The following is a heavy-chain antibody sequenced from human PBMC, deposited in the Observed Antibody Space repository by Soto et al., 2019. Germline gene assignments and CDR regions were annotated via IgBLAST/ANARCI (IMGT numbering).Heavy chain of an antibody. CDR2: VHYTGST. J-gene: IGHJ6*02. CDR1: GDSVTSGSIY. D-gene: IGHD3-3*01. V-gene: IGHV4-61*03. Sequence: QVQLQESGPGLVKPSETLSLTCTVSGDSVTSGSIYWSWIRQPPGKGLEWIGYVHYTGSTNYNPSLPRRVAISVDPSKSPSSLPLSSATAADTAVYYCARDRGNFGVVLADFYQYGMDVWGQGTTVTVSS. CDR3: ARDRGNFGVVLADFYQYGMDV.